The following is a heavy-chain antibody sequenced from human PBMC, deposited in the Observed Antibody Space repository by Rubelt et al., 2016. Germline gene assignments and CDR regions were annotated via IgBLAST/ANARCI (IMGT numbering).Heavy chain of an antibody. CDR1: GGSISSSSYY. J-gene: IGHJ3*02. D-gene: IGHD3-22*01. CDR2: IYYSGST. CDR3: ARTADDRDDAFDI. V-gene: IGHV4-39*07. Sequence: QVQLQESGPGLVKPSETLSLTCTVSGGSISSSSYYWGWIRQPPGKGLEWIGSIYYSGSTYYNPSLKSRVTISVDTSKNQFSLKLSSVTAADTAVYYCARTADDRDDAFDIWGQGTMVTVSS.